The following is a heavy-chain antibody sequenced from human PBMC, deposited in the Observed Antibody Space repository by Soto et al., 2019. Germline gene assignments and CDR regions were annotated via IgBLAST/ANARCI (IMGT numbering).Heavy chain of an antibody. V-gene: IGHV1-69*13. D-gene: IGHD2-2*01. CDR2: IIPIFGTT. J-gene: IGHJ6*02. CDR1: GGTFSSYA. Sequence: ASVKVSCKASGGTFSSYAISWVRQAPGQGLEWMGGIIPIFGTTNYAQKFQGRVTITADESTGTAYMELSSLRSEDTAVYYCARPDIVVVPAAPCIYGMGVWRQVTTVTVSS. CDR3: ARPDIVVVPAAPCIYGMGV.